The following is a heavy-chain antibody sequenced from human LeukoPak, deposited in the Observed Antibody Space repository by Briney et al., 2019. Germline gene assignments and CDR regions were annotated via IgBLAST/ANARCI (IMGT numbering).Heavy chain of an antibody. Sequence: PSETLSLTCTVSGGSISSYYWSWIRQPPGKGLEWIGYIYYSGSTNYNPSLKSRVTISVDTSKNQFSLKLSSVTAADTAVYYCARGIVVVPAAISYYYYYYMDVWGKGTTVTVSS. CDR1: GGSISSYY. V-gene: IGHV4-59*08. CDR3: ARGIVVVPAAISYYYYYYMDV. J-gene: IGHJ6*03. D-gene: IGHD2-2*01. CDR2: IYYSGST.